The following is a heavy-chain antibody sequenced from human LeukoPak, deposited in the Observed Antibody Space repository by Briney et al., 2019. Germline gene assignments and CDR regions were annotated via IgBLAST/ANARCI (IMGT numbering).Heavy chain of an antibody. V-gene: IGHV3-23*01. Sequence: GGSLRLSCAASGFTVSNYAMSWVRQAPGQGLEWVSGISASGGGTYYADSVKGRFTISRDNSKNTLYLQMNSLRAEDAAVYYCAKLQRIAAAGEDWFDPWGQGTLVTVSS. J-gene: IGHJ5*02. CDR3: AKLQRIAAAGEDWFDP. CDR2: ISASGGGT. D-gene: IGHD6-13*01. CDR1: GFTVSNYA.